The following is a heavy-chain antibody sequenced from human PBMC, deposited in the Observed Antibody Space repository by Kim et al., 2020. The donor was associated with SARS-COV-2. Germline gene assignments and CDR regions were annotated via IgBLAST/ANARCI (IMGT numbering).Heavy chain of an antibody. D-gene: IGHD1-26*01. J-gene: IGHJ3*02. V-gene: IGHV3-49*04. CDR2: IRSKAYGGTT. CDR1: GFTFGDYA. Sequence: GGSLRLSCTASGFTFGDYAMSWVRQAPGKGLEWVGFIRSKAYGGTTEYAASVKGRFTISRDDSKSIAYLQMNSLKTEDTAVYYCTRDRELTYDAFDIWGQGTMVTVSS. CDR3: TRDRELTYDAFDI.